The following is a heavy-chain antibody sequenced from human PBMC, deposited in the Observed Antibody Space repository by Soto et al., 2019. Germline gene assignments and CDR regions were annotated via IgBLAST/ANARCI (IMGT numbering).Heavy chain of an antibody. J-gene: IGHJ4*02. V-gene: IGHV4-34*01. CDR3: ETSYGDYDY. CDR1: GGSFSGYY. D-gene: IGHD4-17*01. CDR2: INHSGST. Sequence: SETLSLTCAVYGGSFSGYYWSWIRQPPGKGLEWIGEINHSGSTNYNPSLKSRVTISVDTSKNQFSLKLSSVTAADTAVYYCETSYGDYDYWGQGTLVTVSS.